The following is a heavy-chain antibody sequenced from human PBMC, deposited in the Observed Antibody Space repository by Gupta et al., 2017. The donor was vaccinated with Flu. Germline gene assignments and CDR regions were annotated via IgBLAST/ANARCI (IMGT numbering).Heavy chain of an antibody. CDR1: GYPFGNYG. CDR3: ARRRMGYAMDV. CDR2: ISALNGNK. J-gene: IGHJ6*02. Sequence: QVQLVTSGGEVTKPGGSVKVSGEQSGYPFGNYGISWVLQAPGQGLEWMGWISALNGNKKFAPKFQDRVTMTKDTSTNTAYMELRGLRSDDTAVYFCARRRMGYAMDVWGQGTTVTVSS. D-gene: IGHD2-15*01. V-gene: IGHV1-18*01.